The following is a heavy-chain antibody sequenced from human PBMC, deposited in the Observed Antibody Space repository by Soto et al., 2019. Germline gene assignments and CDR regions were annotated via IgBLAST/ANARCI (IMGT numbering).Heavy chain of an antibody. D-gene: IGHD3-10*01. V-gene: IGHV1-3*01. Sequence: GASVKVSCKASGYTFTSYAMHWVRQAPGQRLEWLGWINAGNGNTKYSQKFQGRVTITRDTSASTAYMELSSLRSEDTAVYYCARHYGSGSYSIYYFDYWGQGTLVTVSS. CDR1: GYTFTSYA. J-gene: IGHJ4*02. CDR2: INAGNGNT. CDR3: ARHYGSGSYSIYYFDY.